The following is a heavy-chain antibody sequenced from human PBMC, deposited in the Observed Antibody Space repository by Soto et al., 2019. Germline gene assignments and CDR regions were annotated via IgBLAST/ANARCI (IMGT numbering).Heavy chain of an antibody. CDR2: ISYDGSNK. Sequence: LSLSCAASGFTFSSYGMHWVRQAPGKGLEWVAVISYDGSNKYYADSVKGRFTISRDNSKNTLYLQMNSLRAEDTAVYYCARGIVLMVYAETYYFDYWGQGTLVTVSS. D-gene: IGHD2-8*01. J-gene: IGHJ4*02. V-gene: IGHV3-30-3*01. CDR1: GFTFSSYG. CDR3: ARGIVLMVYAETYYFDY.